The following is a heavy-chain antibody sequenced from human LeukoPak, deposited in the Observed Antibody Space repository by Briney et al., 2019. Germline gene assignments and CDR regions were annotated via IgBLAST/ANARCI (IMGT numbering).Heavy chain of an antibody. CDR3: AKDLLPQSIAVAGTHYGMDV. J-gene: IGHJ6*02. D-gene: IGHD6-19*01. CDR1: GFTFDDYA. V-gene: IGHV3-9*01. Sequence: GGSLRLSCAASGFTFDDYAMHWVRQAPGKGLEWVSGISWNSGSIGYADSVKGRFTISRDNAKNSLYLQMNGLRAEDTALYYCAKDLLPQSIAVAGTHYGMDVWGQGTTVTVSS. CDR2: ISWNSGSI.